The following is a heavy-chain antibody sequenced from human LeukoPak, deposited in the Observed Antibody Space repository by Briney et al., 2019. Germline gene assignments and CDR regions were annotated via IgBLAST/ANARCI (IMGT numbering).Heavy chain of an antibody. CDR3: ATDKYGDYPYYYYGMDV. CDR1: GYTFTSYG. Sequence: ASVKVSCKASGYTFTSYGISWVRQAPGQGLEWMGWISAYNGNTNYAQKLQGRVTMTTDTSTSTAYMELRSLRSDDTAVYYCATDKYGDYPYYYYGMDVWGQGTRSPSP. D-gene: IGHD4-17*01. V-gene: IGHV1-18*01. CDR2: ISAYNGNT. J-gene: IGHJ6*02.